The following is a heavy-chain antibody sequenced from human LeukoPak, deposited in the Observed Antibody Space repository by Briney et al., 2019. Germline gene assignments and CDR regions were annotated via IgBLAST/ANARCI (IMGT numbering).Heavy chain of an antibody. CDR3: TTLYYYDSSGYYLNFDY. CDR2: IKSKTDGGTT. J-gene: IGHJ4*02. D-gene: IGHD3-22*01. V-gene: IGHV3-15*07. Sequence: GRSLRLSCAASGFTFSSYGMNWVRQAPGKGLEWVGRIKSKTDGGTTDYAAPVKGRFTISRDDSKNTLYLQMNSLKTEDTAVYYCTTLYYYDSSGYYLNFDYWGQGTLVTVSS. CDR1: GFTFSSYG.